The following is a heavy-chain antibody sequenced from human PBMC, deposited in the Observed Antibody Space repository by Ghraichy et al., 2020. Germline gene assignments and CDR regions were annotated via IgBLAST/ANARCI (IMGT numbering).Heavy chain of an antibody. CDR1: GGSINSYF. CDR2: IYYRGST. V-gene: IGHV4-59*01. J-gene: IGHJ4*02. Sequence: SETLSLTCNVSGGSINSYFWSWIRQPPGKGLEWIGYIYYRGSTKYNPSLESRVTISVDTSKNQFSLKLSSVTSADTAVYYCARHDVFIPNFDYWGQGTLVTVSS. D-gene: IGHD2-2*01. CDR3: ARHDVFIPNFDY.